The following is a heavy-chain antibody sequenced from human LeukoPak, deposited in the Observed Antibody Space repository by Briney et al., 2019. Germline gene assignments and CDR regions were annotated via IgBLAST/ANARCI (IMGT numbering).Heavy chain of an antibody. CDR3: ATSIAAAINWFDP. Sequence: SETLSLTCTVSGGSISDYYWIWIRQPAGKGLEWIGRFHSSGYTNSNPSLKSRVTMSVDTSKNQFSLKLSSVTAADTALYYCATSIAAAINWFDPWGQGTLVTVSS. CDR1: GGSISDYY. J-gene: IGHJ5*02. D-gene: IGHD6-13*01. CDR2: FHSSGYT. V-gene: IGHV4-4*07.